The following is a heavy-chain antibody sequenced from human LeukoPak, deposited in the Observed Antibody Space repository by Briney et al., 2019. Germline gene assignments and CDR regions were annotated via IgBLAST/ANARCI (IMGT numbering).Heavy chain of an antibody. CDR3: AADEYYDSSGYYGY. V-gene: IGHV4-30-2*01. CDR2: IYHSGST. J-gene: IGHJ4*02. D-gene: IGHD3-22*01. Sequence: SETLCLTCAVSGGSISSGGYSWGCIRQPPGKGLEWIGYIYHSGSTYYNPSLKSRATISVDRSKNQFSLKLSSVTAADTAVYYGAADEYYDSSGYYGYWGQGTLVTVSS. CDR1: GGSISSGGYS.